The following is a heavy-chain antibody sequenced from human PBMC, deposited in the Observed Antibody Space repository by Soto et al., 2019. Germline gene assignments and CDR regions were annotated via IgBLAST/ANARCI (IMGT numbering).Heavy chain of an antibody. Sequence: QVQLVQSGAEVKKPGASVKVSCKASGYTFTSYGISWVRQAPGQGLEWMGWINAYNGNTNYAQKLQGRVHMTTATSTSTAYRVLRSLRSDDTAVYYCTIILPPYDPWGQGTLVTVSS. CDR3: TIILPPYDP. CDR1: GYTFTSYG. V-gene: IGHV1-18*01. J-gene: IGHJ5*02. CDR2: INAYNGNT.